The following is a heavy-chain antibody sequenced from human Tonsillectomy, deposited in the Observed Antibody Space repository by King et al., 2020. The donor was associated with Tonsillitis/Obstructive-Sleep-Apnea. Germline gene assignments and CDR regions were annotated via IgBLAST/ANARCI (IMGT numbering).Heavy chain of an antibody. CDR1: GGSFSGYY. J-gene: IGHJ5*02. CDR3: RGRVTTSMGWFDP. D-gene: IGHD4-17*01. CDR2: INHTGST. Sequence: VQLQQWGAGLLKSSETLSLTCAVYGGSFSGYYWSWIRQPPGKGLEWIGEINHTGSTNYNPSLKSRATISVDTSKNQFSLKLSSVTAADTAVYYCRGRVTTSMGWFDPWGQGTLVTVSS. V-gene: IGHV4-34*02.